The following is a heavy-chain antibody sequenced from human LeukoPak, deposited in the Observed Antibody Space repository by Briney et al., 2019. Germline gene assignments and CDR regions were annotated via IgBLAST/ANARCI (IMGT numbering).Heavy chain of an antibody. J-gene: IGHJ4*02. CDR3: ARSDYFDD. CDR2: IRSDGSST. V-gene: IGHV3-74*01. CDR1: GFTLSSPW. Sequence: GGSLTLSCAASGFTLSSPWLHWVRQAPGKGLVWVSRIRSDGSSTSYADSLKGRFTISRDNAKNTLYLQMNSLRAEDTAVYYCARSDYFDDWGQGTLVTVSS.